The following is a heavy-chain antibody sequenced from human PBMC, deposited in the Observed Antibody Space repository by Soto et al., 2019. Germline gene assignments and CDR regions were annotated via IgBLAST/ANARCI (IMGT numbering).Heavy chain of an antibody. J-gene: IGHJ4*02. CDR3: AKSLAGNYESFDY. Sequence: EVQLLESGGGLVQPGGSLRLSCAASGLTFSSYPMSWVRQAPGKGLDWVSAISRSGDSTYYADSVKGRFTISRDNSKNTLYLQMNSLRAEDTAVYYCAKSLAGNYESFDYWGQGTLVTVSS. D-gene: IGHD1-7*01. CDR2: ISRSGDST. CDR1: GLTFSSYP. V-gene: IGHV3-23*01.